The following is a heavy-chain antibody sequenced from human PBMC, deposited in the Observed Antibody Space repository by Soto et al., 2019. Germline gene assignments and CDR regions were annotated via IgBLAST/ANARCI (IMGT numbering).Heavy chain of an antibody. CDR1: GYNFTSYW. CDR2: IYPGDSDT. Sequence: PGESLKVSCKGSGYNFTSYWIGWVRQQPGKGLEWMGIIYPGDSDTRYSPSFQGQVTISADKSISTAYLQWSSLKASDTAMYYCARTSAAGKYYYGMDVWGQGTTVTVS. V-gene: IGHV5-51*01. J-gene: IGHJ6*02. D-gene: IGHD6-13*01. CDR3: ARTSAAGKYYYGMDV.